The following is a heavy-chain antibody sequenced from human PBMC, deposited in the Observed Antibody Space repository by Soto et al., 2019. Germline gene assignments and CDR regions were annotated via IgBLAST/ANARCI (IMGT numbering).Heavy chain of an antibody. D-gene: IGHD4-17*01. CDR3: VKDRHDYGLYGMDV. V-gene: IGHV3-30*18. CDR1: GSTFSSYG. CDR2: ISQDGRKT. Sequence: XLSLRLSGAACGSTFSSYGRHCVRQAPGKGLEWVAVISQDGRKTYYRDCVKGRFTISRDNSKNTLYQQMNSLRAEDTAVYYCVKDRHDYGLYGMDVCGQGTTVTVSS. J-gene: IGHJ6*02.